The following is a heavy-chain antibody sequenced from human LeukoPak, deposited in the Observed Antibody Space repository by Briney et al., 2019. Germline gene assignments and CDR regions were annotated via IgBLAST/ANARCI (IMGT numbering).Heavy chain of an antibody. CDR1: GFTFSNYA. V-gene: IGHV3-23*01. Sequence: PGGSLRLSCAASGFTFSNYAMSWVRQAPGKGLEWVSASGSGGNTYYADSVKGRFTISRDNSKNTLYLQMNSLRAEDTAVYYCAKRMRDTYYYFDYWGQGTLVTVSS. CDR3: AKRMRDTYYYFDY. D-gene: IGHD5-18*01. J-gene: IGHJ4*02. CDR2: SGSGGNT.